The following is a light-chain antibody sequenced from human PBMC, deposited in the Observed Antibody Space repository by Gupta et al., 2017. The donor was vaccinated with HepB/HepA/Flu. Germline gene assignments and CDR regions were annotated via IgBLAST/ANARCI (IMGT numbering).Light chain of an antibody. CDR3: CSYAGSSTYV. CDR2: EVS. J-gene: IGLJ1*01. CDR1: SSDVGSYNL. V-gene: IGLV2-23*02. Sequence: QSALTQPASVSGPPGQSITISCTGTSSDVGSYNLVSWYQQHPGKAPKLMIYEVSKRPSGVSNRFSGSKSGNTASLTISGLQAEDEADYCCCSYAGSSTYVFGTGTKVTVL.